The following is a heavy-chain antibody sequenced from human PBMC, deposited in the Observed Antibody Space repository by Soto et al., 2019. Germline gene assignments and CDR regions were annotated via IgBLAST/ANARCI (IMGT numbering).Heavy chain of an antibody. J-gene: IGHJ6*02. D-gene: IGHD3-10*01. V-gene: IGHV4-30-2*01. CDR1: GGSISSGGYS. Sequence: SETLSLTCAVSGGSISSGGYSWSWIRQPPGKGLEWIGYICHSGSTYYNPSLKSRVTISVDRSKNQFSLKLTSVTAADTAVYYCARLRWFGESSLYYYYGMDVWGQGTTVTVSS. CDR3: ARLRWFGESSLYYYYGMDV. CDR2: ICHSGST.